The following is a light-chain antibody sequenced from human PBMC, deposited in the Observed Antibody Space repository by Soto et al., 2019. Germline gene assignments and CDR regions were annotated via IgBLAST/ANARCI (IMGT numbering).Light chain of an antibody. CDR3: QHYKTWPLT. V-gene: IGKV3-20*01. J-gene: IGKJ4*01. Sequence: EIVLTHSPGTLSLSPGERATLSCRASQSIDSSYVAWYRQKPGQAPTLLIYGTSRRATGVSDRFSGDGSGTEFTLTISSLQSDDFAVYYCQHYKTWPLTFGGGTRVEI. CDR1: QSIDSSY. CDR2: GTS.